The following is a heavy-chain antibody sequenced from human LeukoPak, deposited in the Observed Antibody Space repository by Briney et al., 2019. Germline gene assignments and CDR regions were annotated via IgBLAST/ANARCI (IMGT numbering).Heavy chain of an antibody. Sequence: SETLPLTCTVSGGSLSSHYWSWIRQPPGKGQERIGYIYYSGSTNYNPSLKSRVTISVDTSKNQFSLKLSSVTAADTAVYYCARALVAAAGRNYYYYYMDVWGKGTTVTVSS. J-gene: IGHJ6*03. V-gene: IGHV4-59*11. CDR1: GGSLSSHY. CDR2: IYYSGST. CDR3: ARALVAAAGRNYYYYYMDV. D-gene: IGHD6-13*01.